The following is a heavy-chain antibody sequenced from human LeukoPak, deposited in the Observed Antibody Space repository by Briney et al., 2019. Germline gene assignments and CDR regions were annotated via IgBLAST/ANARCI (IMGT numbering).Heavy chain of an antibody. CDR1: GGSISSGGYY. Sequence: PSETLSLTCTVSGGSISSGGYYWSWIRQHPGKGLEWIGYIYYSGSTNYNPSLKSRVTISVDTSKNQFSLKLSSVTAADTAVYYCARDRSGGYNFDYWGQGTLVTVSS. D-gene: IGHD5-12*01. V-gene: IGHV4-61*08. J-gene: IGHJ4*02. CDR2: IYYSGST. CDR3: ARDRSGGYNFDY.